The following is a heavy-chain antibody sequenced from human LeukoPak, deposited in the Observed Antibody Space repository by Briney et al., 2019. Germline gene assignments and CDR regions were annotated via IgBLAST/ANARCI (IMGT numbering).Heavy chain of an antibody. CDR2: IIPIFDTA. V-gene: IGHV1-69*13. CDR1: GGTFSSYS. CDR3: ARISLGAIWGYYYGMDV. J-gene: IGHJ6*02. Sequence: PVKVSCKASGGTFSSYSISWVRQAPGQGLEWMGGIIPIFDTADYAQKFQGRVTITADESTSTAYMELSSLRSEDTAVFYCARISLGAIWGYYYGMDVWGQGTTVTVSS. D-gene: IGHD1-26*01.